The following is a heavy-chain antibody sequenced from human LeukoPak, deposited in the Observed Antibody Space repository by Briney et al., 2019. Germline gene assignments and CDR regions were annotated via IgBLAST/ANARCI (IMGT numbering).Heavy chain of an antibody. CDR2: INPSGGST. V-gene: IGHV1-46*03. D-gene: IGHD6-19*01. J-gene: IGHJ6*02. CDR3: AREQWLVPPYYYYGMDV. CDR1: GYTFTSYY. Sequence: ASVKVSCKAFGYTFTSYYMHWVRQAPGQGLEWMGIINPSGGSTSYAQKFQGRVTMTRDTSTSTVYMELSSLRSEDTAVYYCAREQWLVPPYYYYGMDVWGQGTTVTVSS.